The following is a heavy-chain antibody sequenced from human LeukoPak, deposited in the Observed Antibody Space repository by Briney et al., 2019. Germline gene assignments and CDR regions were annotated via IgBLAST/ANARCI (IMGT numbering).Heavy chain of an antibody. V-gene: IGHV4-59*01. CDR1: GGSISSYY. CDR2: IYYSGST. D-gene: IGHD3-10*01. CDR3: ARDIWFGELRSDY. J-gene: IGHJ4*02. Sequence: PSETLSLTCTVSGGSISSYYWSWIRQPPGKGLEWIGYIYYSGSTNYNPSLKSRVTISVDTSKNQFSLKLSSVTAADTAVYYCARDIWFGELRSDYWGQGTLVTVSS.